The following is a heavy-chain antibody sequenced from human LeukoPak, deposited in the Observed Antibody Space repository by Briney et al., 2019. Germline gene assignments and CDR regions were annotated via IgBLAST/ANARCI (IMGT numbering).Heavy chain of an antibody. CDR1: GFTFSSYA. J-gene: IGHJ4*02. D-gene: IGHD4-11*01. V-gene: IGHV3-30-3*01. Sequence: PGGSLRLSCAASGFTFSSYAMHWVRQAPGKGLEWVAVISYDGSNKYYADFVKGRFTISRDNSKNTLYLQMNSLRAEDTAVYYCARDPDSNYAPNYFDYWGQGTLVTVSS. CDR3: ARDPDSNYAPNYFDY. CDR2: ISYDGSNK.